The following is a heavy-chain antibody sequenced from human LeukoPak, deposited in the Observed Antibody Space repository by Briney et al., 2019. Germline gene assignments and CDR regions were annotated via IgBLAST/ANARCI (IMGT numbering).Heavy chain of an antibody. CDR3: ARDQLPHFYYGMDV. J-gene: IGHJ6*02. CDR2: IYSSGST. V-gene: IGHV4-4*07. CDR1: GGSISSYY. Sequence: SETLSLTCTVSGGSISSYYWSWIRQPAGKGLEWVGRIYSSGSTNYNPSLKSRVTMSVGTSKNQLSLRLSSVTAADTAVYYCARDQLPHFYYGMDVWGQGTTVTVSS. D-gene: IGHD2-2*01.